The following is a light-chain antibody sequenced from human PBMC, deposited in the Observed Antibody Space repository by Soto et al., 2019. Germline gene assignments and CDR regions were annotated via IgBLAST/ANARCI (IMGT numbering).Light chain of an antibody. CDR1: SSDVGTYDY. J-gene: IGLJ1*01. V-gene: IGLV2-8*01. CDR3: SSYAARSMYV. CDR2: GVS. Sequence: QSVLAQPPSTCGSPGPSGTFSSTGTSSDVGTYDYVSGYQQYPGKAPKLLIYGVSRRPSRVPDRVSVSKSGNTAALTASGLKPAEEAYYYCSSYAARSMYVFGTRTMVSIL.